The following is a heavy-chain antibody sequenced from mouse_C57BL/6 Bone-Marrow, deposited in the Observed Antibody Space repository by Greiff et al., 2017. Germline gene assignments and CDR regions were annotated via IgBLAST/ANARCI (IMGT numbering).Heavy chain of an antibody. D-gene: IGHD1-1*01. Sequence: EVKVEESGGGLVKPGGSLKLSCAASGFTFSDYGMHWVRQAPEKGLEWVAYISSGSSTIYYADTVKGRFTISRDNAKNTLFLQMTSLRSEDTAMYYCARPVVAWYFDVWGTGTTVTVSS. CDR1: GFTFSDYG. CDR3: ARPVVAWYFDV. CDR2: ISSGSSTI. J-gene: IGHJ1*03. V-gene: IGHV5-17*01.